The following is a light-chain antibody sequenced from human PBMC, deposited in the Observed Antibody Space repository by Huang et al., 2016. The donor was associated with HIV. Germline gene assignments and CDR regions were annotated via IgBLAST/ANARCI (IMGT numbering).Light chain of an antibody. V-gene: IGKV3-11*01. CDR3: QQHDSWLT. CDR2: DAS. Sequence: IVLTQSPATLSWYLGERVTLSCKSQSITNHLAWYQQRPGQAPRLLIYDASTRVAGVPDRFSGSGSGTDFTLTISSLEPEDFALYYCQQHDSWLTFGGGTKVE. CDR1: QSITNH. J-gene: IGKJ4*01.